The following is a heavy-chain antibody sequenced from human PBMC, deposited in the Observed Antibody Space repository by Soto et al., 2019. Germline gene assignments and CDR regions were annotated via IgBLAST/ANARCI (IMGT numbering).Heavy chain of an antibody. CDR3: ARDGSYSSGWKSFDY. J-gene: IGHJ4*02. CDR1: GGSISSYY. V-gene: IGHV4-59*01. D-gene: IGHD6-19*01. CDR2: IYYSGST. Sequence: SETLSLTCTVSGGSISSYYWNWIRQSPGKGLERIRYIYYSGSTNYNPSLKSRVTISVDTSKNQFSLKLSSVTAADTAVYYCARDGSYSSGWKSFDYWGQGTLVTVSS.